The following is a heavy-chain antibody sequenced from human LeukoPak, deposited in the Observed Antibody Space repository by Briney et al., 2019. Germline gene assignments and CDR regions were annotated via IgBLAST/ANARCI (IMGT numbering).Heavy chain of an antibody. D-gene: IGHD3-16*01. Sequence: SETLSLTCTVSGVSISSYYWSWIRQPAGKGLEWIGRIHTSRSTKYNPSLKSRVTMSVDTSKNQFSLKLSSVTAADTAVYYCARVWVRNWFDPWGQGTLVTVSS. V-gene: IGHV4-4*07. CDR1: GVSISSYY. CDR2: IHTSRST. J-gene: IGHJ5*02. CDR3: ARVWVRNWFDP.